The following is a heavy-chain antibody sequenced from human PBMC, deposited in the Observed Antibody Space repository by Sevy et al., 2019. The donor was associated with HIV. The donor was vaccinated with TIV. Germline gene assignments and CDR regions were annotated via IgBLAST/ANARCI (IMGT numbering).Heavy chain of an antibody. J-gene: IGHJ4*02. CDR2: IHSDDTT. CDR3: ARGKRGYGYALNY. CDR1: GFTVNSNY. Sequence: LSLTCAASGFTVNSNYMTWVRQAPGKGLEGVSVIHSDDTTYHADSVKDRFTISRDNFKNTLYLHMSSLRGEDTAGYYCARGKRGYGYALNYWGQGTLVTVSS. V-gene: IGHV3-66*01. D-gene: IGHD5-18*01.